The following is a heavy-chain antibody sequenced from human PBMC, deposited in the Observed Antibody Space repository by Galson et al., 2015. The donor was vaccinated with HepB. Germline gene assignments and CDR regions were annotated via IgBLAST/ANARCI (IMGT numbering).Heavy chain of an antibody. Sequence: SLRLSCAVSGFTFSSYGMHWVRQAPGKGLEWVAVIWPDGSNQFYVDSVKGRFTISRDNSKNTLYLQMNSLRAEDTAVYYCARDGSGSWDAFDIWGQGTMVTVSS. J-gene: IGHJ3*02. CDR1: GFTFSSYG. V-gene: IGHV3-33*01. CDR3: ARDGSGSWDAFDI. D-gene: IGHD1-26*01. CDR2: IWPDGSNQ.